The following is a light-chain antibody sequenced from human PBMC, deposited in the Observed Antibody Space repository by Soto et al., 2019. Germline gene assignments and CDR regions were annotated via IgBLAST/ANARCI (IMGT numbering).Light chain of an antibody. CDR1: SSDIGGSKY. CDR3: SSYASSGTLYV. Sequence: QLVLTQPASLSGSPGQSITISCTGTSSDIGGSKYVSWYQQHPGKAPKLMIYEVTYRPSGVSDRFSGSKSGNTASLTVSALQAEDEADYYCSSYASSGTLYVFGTGTKVTVL. V-gene: IGLV2-14*01. CDR2: EVT. J-gene: IGLJ1*01.